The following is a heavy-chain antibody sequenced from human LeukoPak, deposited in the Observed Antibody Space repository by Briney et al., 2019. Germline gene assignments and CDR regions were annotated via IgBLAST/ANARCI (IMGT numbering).Heavy chain of an antibody. CDR2: ISGSSTAI. Sequence: GGALRLSCAASGFTFNNYGMNWVRQAPGKGLEWISYISGSSTAIYYADSVKRRVTVSRDNAKNSLYLQMDGLRAEDTAVYYCATYSGYDRIFDYWGQGTLVTVSS. D-gene: IGHD5-12*01. CDR3: ATYSGYDRIFDY. J-gene: IGHJ4*02. V-gene: IGHV3-48*01. CDR1: GFTFNNYG.